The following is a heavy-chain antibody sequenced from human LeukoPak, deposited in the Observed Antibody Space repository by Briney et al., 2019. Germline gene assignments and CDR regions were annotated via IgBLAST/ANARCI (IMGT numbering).Heavy chain of an antibody. V-gene: IGHV4-34*01. J-gene: IGHJ2*01. CDR3: ARGRMVRGVIIYWYFDL. D-gene: IGHD3-10*01. CDR2: INHSGST. Sequence: SETLSLTCAVYGGSFSGYYWSWIRQPPGKGLEWIGEINHSGSTNYNPSLKSRVAISVDTSKNQFSLKLSSVTAADTAVYYCARGRMVRGVIIYWYFDLWGRGTLVTVSS. CDR1: GGSFSGYY.